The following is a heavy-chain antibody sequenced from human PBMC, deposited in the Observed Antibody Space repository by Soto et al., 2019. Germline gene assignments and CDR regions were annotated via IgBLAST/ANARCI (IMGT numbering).Heavy chain of an antibody. CDR1: GGTFTSYS. D-gene: IGHD1-1*01. CDR3: ARDGLGTTRSNLDS. J-gene: IGHJ4*02. Sequence: QVQLVQSGAEVKKPGSSVKVACKASGGTFTSYSITWVRQAPGQGLEWMGRIIAVLGIVNYGQKFQGRVTITADNSTTTDYMELSSLRSADTAVYYCARDGLGTTRSNLDSWGQVTLLTVSS. V-gene: IGHV1-69*04. CDR2: IIAVLGIV.